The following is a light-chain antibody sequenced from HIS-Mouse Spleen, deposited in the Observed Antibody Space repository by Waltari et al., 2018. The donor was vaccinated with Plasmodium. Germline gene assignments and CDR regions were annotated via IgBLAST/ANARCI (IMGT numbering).Light chain of an antibody. CDR3: YSTDSSGNHRV. Sequence: SYELTQPPSVSVSPGQTARITCSGDALPKKYAYWYQQKSGPAPVLVSYEDSKRTSGIPGRCSGSGSGTMATLTIGGAQVEDEADYYCYSTDSSGNHRVFGGGTKLTVL. J-gene: IGLJ3*02. CDR2: EDS. V-gene: IGLV3-10*01. CDR1: ALPKKY.